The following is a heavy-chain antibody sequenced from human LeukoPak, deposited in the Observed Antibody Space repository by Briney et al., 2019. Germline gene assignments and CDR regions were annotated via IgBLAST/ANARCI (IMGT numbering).Heavy chain of an antibody. J-gene: IGHJ6*02. CDR1: GGSISSSSYY. D-gene: IGHD2/OR15-2a*01. Sequence: SETLSLTCTVSGGSISSSSYYWGWIRQPPGKGLEWIGSIYYSGSTYYNPSLKSRVTISVDTSKNQFSLKLSSVTAADTAVYYCARVRSTPLLLEYGMDVWGQGTTVTVSS. V-gene: IGHV4-39*07. CDR2: IYYSGST. CDR3: ARVRSTPLLLEYGMDV.